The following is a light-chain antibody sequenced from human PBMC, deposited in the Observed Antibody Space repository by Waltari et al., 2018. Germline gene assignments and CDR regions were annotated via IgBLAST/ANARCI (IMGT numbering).Light chain of an antibody. CDR2: LGY. V-gene: IGKV2-28*01. CDR1: QSLLHSNGYNY. CDR3: MQALQTPPT. J-gene: IGKJ5*01. Sequence: DILMTQSPLSLPVTPGEPASISCRSSQSLLHSNGYNYLDWYLQKPGQSPQLLIYLGYNRASGVPDRFSGSGSGTGFTLKISRVEAEDVGVYYCMQALQTPPTFGQGTRLEIK.